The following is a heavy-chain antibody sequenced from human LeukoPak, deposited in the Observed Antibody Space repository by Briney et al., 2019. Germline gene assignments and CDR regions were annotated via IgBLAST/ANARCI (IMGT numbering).Heavy chain of an antibody. D-gene: IGHD6-19*01. CDR1: GFTFSSYA. CDR3: AKVVAVAGTYYFDY. Sequence: GGSLRLSCAASGFTFSSYAMSWVRQAPGKGLEWVSAISGSGGSTYYADSVQGRFTISRDNSKNTLYLQMNSLRAEDTAVYYCAKVVAVAGTYYFDYWGQGTLVTVSS. V-gene: IGHV3-23*01. CDR2: ISGSGGST. J-gene: IGHJ4*02.